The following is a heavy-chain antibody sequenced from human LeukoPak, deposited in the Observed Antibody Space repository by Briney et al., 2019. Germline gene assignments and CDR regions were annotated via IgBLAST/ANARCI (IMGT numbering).Heavy chain of an antibody. CDR1: GYTFTDYY. CDR2: INPNSGGT. J-gene: IGHJ4*02. D-gene: IGHD6-6*01. Sequence: GVSVKVSCKASGYTFTDYYMHWVRQAPGQGLEWMGWINPNSGGTNYAQKFQGRVTMTRDTSISTVYMEMSRLRSDDTAVYYCARESVPAVAARRGLNYWGQGTLVAVSS. CDR3: ARESVPAVAARRGLNY. V-gene: IGHV1-2*02.